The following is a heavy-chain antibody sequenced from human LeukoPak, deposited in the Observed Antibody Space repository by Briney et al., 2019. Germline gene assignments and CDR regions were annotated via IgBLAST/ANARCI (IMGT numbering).Heavy chain of an antibody. D-gene: IGHD3-10*01. Sequence: GGSLRLSCAASGFTFSSYSMNWVRQALGKGLEWVSSISSSSSYIYYADSVKGRFTISRDDAKSLLYLQMNSLRAEGTAVYYCARNRVVRGVTYYFDYWGQGTLVTVSS. CDR1: GFTFSSYS. V-gene: IGHV3-21*01. CDR3: ARNRVVRGVTYYFDY. CDR2: ISSSSSYI. J-gene: IGHJ4*02.